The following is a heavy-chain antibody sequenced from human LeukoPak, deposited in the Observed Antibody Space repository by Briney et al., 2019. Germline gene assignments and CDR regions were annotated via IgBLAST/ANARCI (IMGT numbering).Heavy chain of an antibody. CDR2: IYYSGST. CDR1: GGSISSYY. D-gene: IGHD6-13*01. Sequence: SETLSLTCTVSGGSISSYYWSWIRQPPGKGLEWIGYIYYSGSTNYNPSLKSRVTISVDTSKNQFSLKLSSVTAADTAVYYCARGAAAGEYYFDYWGQGTLVTVSS. V-gene: IGHV4-59*01. CDR3: ARGAAAGEYYFDY. J-gene: IGHJ4*02.